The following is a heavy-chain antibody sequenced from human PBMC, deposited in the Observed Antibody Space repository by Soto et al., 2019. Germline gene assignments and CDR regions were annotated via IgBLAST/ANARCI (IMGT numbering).Heavy chain of an antibody. CDR3: ARGANGYGSPFDC. CDR1: GGSISSYY. D-gene: IGHD4-17*01. Sequence: PSETLSLTCTVSGGSISSYYWSWIRQPPGKGLEWIGYIYYSGSTNYNPSLKSRVTISVDTSKNQFSLKLYSVTAADTAVFYCARGANGYGSPFDCWGQGALVTVSS. CDR2: IYYSGST. V-gene: IGHV4-59*01. J-gene: IGHJ4*02.